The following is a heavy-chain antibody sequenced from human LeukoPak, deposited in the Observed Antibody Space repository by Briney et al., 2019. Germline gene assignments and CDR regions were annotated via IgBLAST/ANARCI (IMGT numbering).Heavy chain of an antibody. Sequence: TGGSLRLSCAASGFTFSSYGMHWVRQAPGKGLEWVAVISYDGSNKYYADSVKGRFTISRDNSKNTVYLQMGSLRAEDTAVYYCAKVGGSTVTKPRWYFDLWGRGTLVTVSS. CDR1: GFTFSSYG. CDR2: ISYDGSNK. CDR3: AKVGGSTVTKPRWYFDL. D-gene: IGHD4-17*01. J-gene: IGHJ2*01. V-gene: IGHV3-30*18.